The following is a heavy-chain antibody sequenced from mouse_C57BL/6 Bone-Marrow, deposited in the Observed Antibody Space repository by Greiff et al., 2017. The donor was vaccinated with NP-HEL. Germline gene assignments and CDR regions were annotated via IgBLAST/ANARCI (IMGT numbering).Heavy chain of an antibody. CDR2: IRLKSDNYAT. J-gene: IGHJ2*01. CDR1: GFTFSNYW. V-gene: IGHV6-3*01. Sequence: EVKVEESGGGLVQPRGSMKLSCVASGFTFSNYWMNWVRQSPEKGLEWVAQIRLKSDNYATHYAESVKGRFTISRDDSKSSVYLHMNNLRAEDTGIYYCTGLYKGWGQGTTLTVSS. CDR3: TGLYKG. D-gene: IGHD1-3*01.